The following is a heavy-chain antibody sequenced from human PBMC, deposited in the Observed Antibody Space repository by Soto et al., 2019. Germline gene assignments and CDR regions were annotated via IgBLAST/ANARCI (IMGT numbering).Heavy chain of an antibody. CDR2: IYPGDSDT. D-gene: IGHD2-2*01. CDR1: GYDFTSYW. CDR3: ARRRSSTAFDI. Sequence: GESLKISCKAFGYDFTSYWIGWVRQKPGKGLEWMGMIYPGDSDTRDSPSFQGQVTISADKSTSSAYLQWSNLKASDTAMYYCARRRSSTAFDIWGQGTMVTVSS. V-gene: IGHV5-51*01. J-gene: IGHJ3*02.